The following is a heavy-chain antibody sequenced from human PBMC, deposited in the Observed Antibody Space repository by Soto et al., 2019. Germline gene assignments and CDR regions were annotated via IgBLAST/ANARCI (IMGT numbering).Heavy chain of an antibody. CDR1: GVSFSSYG. CDR3: ARDAQSGSYWDYYYGMDV. J-gene: IGHJ6*02. V-gene: IGHV3-33*01. CDR2: IWYDGSNK. D-gene: IGHD1-26*01. Sequence: PGWSLRLSCAASGVSFSSYGMHWVRKTPGKGLEWVAVIWYDGSNKYYADSVKGRFTISRDNSKNTLYLQMNSLRAEDTAVYYCARDAQSGSYWDYYYGMDVWGQGTTVTVSS.